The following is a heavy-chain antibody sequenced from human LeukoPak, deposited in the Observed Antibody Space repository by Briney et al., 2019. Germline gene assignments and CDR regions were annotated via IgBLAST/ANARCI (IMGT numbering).Heavy chain of an antibody. CDR2: ISYDGSNK. CDR3: AKDHFEWLRLRGPGY. CDR1: GFTFSSYG. Sequence: GRSLRLSCAASGFTFSSYGMHWVRQAPGKGLEGVAVISYDGSNKYYADSVKGRFTISRDNSKNTLYLQMNSLRAEDTAVYYCAKDHFEWLRLRGPGYWGQGTLVTVSS. V-gene: IGHV3-30*18. J-gene: IGHJ4*02. D-gene: IGHD5-12*01.